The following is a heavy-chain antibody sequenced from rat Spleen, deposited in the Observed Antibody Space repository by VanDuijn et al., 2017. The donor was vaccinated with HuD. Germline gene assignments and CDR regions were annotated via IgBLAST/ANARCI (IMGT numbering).Heavy chain of an antibody. V-gene: IGHV5S13*01. CDR3: TRGYVMDA. J-gene: IGHJ4*01. CDR1: GFTFSDYY. CDR2: ISTGGTNT. Sequence: EVQLVESDGDLVQPGRSLKLSCAASGFTFSDYYMAWVRQAPTKGLEWIASISTGGTNTYYRGSVKGRFTISRDNAKNTQYLQMDSLRSEDTATYYCTRGYVMDAWGQGASVTVSS.